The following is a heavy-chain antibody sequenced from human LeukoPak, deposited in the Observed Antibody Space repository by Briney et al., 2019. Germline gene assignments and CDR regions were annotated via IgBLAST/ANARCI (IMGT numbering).Heavy chain of an antibody. J-gene: IGHJ6*02. D-gene: IGHD3-22*01. CDR1: GYTFTGYY. CDR3: ATREYYYDSSGYYYGYYYYGMDV. V-gene: IGHV1-2*02. CDR2: INPNSGGT. Sequence: EASVTVSCKASGYTFTGYYMHWVRQAPGQGFEWMGWINPNSGGTNYAQKFQGRVTMTRDTSISTAYMELSRLRSDDTAVYYCATREYYYDSSGYYYGYYYYGMDVWGQGTTVTVSS.